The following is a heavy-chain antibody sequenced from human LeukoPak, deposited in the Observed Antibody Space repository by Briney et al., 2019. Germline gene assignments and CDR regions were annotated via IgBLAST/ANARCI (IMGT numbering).Heavy chain of an antibody. CDR1: GYTFNNYG. J-gene: IGHJ4*02. Sequence: ASVKVSCKASGYTFNNYGIAWVRQAPGQGLEWMGWISTYNGNTNYAQKLQGRVTMTTDTSTSTAYMELRSLRYDDTAVYYCARDRYGVRSGSCDYWGQGTLVTVSS. D-gene: IGHD1-26*01. CDR2: ISTYNGNT. CDR3: ARDRYGVRSGSCDY. V-gene: IGHV1-18*01.